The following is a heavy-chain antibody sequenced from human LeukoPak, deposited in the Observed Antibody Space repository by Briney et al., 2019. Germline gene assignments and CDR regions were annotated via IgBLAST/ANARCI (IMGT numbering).Heavy chain of an antibody. CDR2: IYPGDSDT. Sequence: GESLKISCKGSXYSFTSYWIGWVRQMPGKGLEWMGIIYPGDSDTRYSPSFQGQVTISADKSISTAYLQWSSLKAPDTAMYYCARRYYGSGSYYAFDIWGQGTMVTVSS. D-gene: IGHD3-10*01. CDR1: XYSFTSYW. CDR3: ARRYYGSGSYYAFDI. J-gene: IGHJ3*02. V-gene: IGHV5-51*01.